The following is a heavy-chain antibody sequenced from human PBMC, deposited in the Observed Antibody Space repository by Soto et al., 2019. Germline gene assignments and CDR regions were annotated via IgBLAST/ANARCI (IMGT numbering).Heavy chain of an antibody. CDR1: GFTFSNNL. V-gene: IGHV3-74*01. J-gene: IGHJ4*02. CDR2: INGDGSST. CDR3: ARHYASGTYSVDY. D-gene: IGHD3-10*01. Sequence: EVQLVESGGDLVQPGGSLRLYCAASGFTFSNNLMHWVRQAPGKGLVWVSRINGDGSSTSYANSVKGRFTISRDNAKNTVYLQMNSLRAEDTAVYYCARHYASGTYSVDYWGQGTLVTVSS.